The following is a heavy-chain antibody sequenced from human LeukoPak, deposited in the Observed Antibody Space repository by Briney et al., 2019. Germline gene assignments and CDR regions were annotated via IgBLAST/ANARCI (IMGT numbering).Heavy chain of an antibody. Sequence: SETLSLTCAVSGGSISSSNWWSWVRQPPGKGLEWIGEIYHSGSTNYNPSLKSRVTISVDKSKNQFSLKLSSVTAADTAVYYCARAGYSSGWVWAGYGMDVWGKGTTVTVSS. V-gene: IGHV4-4*02. CDR2: IYHSGST. CDR3: ARAGYSSGWVWAGYGMDV. D-gene: IGHD6-19*01. J-gene: IGHJ6*04. CDR1: GGSISSSNW.